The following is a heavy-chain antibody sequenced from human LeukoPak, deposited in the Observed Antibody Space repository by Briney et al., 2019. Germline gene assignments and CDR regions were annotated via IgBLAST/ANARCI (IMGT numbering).Heavy chain of an antibody. CDR2: IIPIFGTA. V-gene: IGHV1-69*05. CDR3: AKTKASKSGYLYYFDY. CDR1: GGTFSSYA. D-gene: IGHD3-3*01. Sequence: SVKVSCKASGGTFSSYAISWVRQAPGQGLEWMGGIIPIFGTANYAQKFQGRVAITTDESTSTAYMELSSLRSEDTAVYYCAKTKASKSGYLYYFDYWGQGTLVTVSS. J-gene: IGHJ4*02.